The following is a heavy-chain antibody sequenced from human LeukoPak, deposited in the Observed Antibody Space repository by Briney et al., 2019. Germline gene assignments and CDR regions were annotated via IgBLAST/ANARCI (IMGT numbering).Heavy chain of an antibody. CDR1: GFTFSGSA. CDR3: AREDDWNYEDY. J-gene: IGHJ4*02. CDR2: IRSKANSYAT. V-gene: IGHV3-73*01. D-gene: IGHD1-7*01. Sequence: PGGSLRLSCAASGFTFSGSAMHWVHQASGKGLEWVGRIRSKANSYATAYAASVKGRFTISRDDSKNTAYLQMNSLRAEDTAIYYCAREDDWNYEDYWGQGTLVTVSS.